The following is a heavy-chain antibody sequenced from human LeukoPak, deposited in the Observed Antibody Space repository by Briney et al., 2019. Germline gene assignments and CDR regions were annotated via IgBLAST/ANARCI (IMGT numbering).Heavy chain of an antibody. CDR1: GVSVSSGTFY. V-gene: IGHV4-61*01. J-gene: IGHJ4*02. CDR3: ARYGGNPSYDY. Sequence: SETLSLTCTVSGVSVSSGTFYWSWIRQPPGKGLEWIGYIYYSGSTNYNPSLKSRVTISVDTSKNQFSLKLSSVTAADTAVYYCARYGGNPSYDYWGQGTLVTVSS. CDR2: IYYSGST. D-gene: IGHD4-23*01.